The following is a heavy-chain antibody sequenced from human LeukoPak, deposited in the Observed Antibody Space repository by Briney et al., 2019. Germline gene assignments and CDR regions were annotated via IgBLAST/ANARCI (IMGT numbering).Heavy chain of an antibody. V-gene: IGHV3-23*01. J-gene: IGHJ4*02. CDR1: GVTLSSYA. D-gene: IGHD5-18*01. CDR2: ISSSGSGGNT. CDR3: ANTIQLYY. Sequence: PGGSLRLSCTASGVTLSSYAMSWARQAPGKGLEWVSGISSSGSGGNTYYADSVKGRFTISRDSSKNTLFLHMNTLRAEDTAIYYCANTIQLYYWGQGTLVTVSS.